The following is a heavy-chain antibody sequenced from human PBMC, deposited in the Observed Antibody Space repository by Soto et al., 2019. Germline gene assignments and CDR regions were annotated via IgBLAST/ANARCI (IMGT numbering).Heavy chain of an antibody. J-gene: IGHJ4*02. CDR1: GFSLSSIGVG. V-gene: IGHV2-5*02. CDR3: AHRYAIQYYFDY. Sequence: QITLKESGHTLVKPTQTLRLTCTFTGFSLSSIGVGVGWIRQPPGKALEWLALIYWDDIKRYSPSLKSRLTITKDTSKNQVVLIMTNMDPVDTATYYCAHRYAIQYYFDYWGQGTLVTVSS. CDR2: IYWDDIK. D-gene: IGHD2-8*01.